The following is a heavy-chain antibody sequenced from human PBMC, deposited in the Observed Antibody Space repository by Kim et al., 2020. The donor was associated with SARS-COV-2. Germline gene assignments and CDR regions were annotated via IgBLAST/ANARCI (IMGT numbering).Heavy chain of an antibody. V-gene: IGHV3-7*01. Sequence: GGSLRLSCAASGFSFGAHWMNWVRHAPGKGLEWVAVIRQDGVEKHYVDSVSGRFTISRDNDKNSVYLQMNSLRVEDTGVYFCARGSGWLSDGWGQGTMVTGSS. D-gene: IGHD6-19*01. J-gene: IGHJ4*02. CDR2: IRQDGVEK. CDR3: ARGSGWLSDG. CDR1: GFSFGAHW.